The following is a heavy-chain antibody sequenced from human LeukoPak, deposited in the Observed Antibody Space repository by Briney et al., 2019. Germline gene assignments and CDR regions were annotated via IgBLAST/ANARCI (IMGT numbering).Heavy chain of an antibody. CDR3: ITLSGSYLED. V-gene: IGHV3-23*01. Sequence: GGSLRLSCAASGFTFDDYGMSWVRQAPGKGLEWVSAISGSGGSTYYADSVKGRFTISRDNSKNTLYLQMNSLKTEDTAVYYCITLSGSYLEDWGQGTLVTVSS. CDR1: GFTFDDYG. CDR2: ISGSGGST. J-gene: IGHJ4*02. D-gene: IGHD1-26*01.